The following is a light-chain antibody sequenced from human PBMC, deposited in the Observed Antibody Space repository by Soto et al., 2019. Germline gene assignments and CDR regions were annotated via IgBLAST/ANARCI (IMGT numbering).Light chain of an antibody. CDR1: SSDVGGYNY. V-gene: IGLV2-14*01. CDR3: SSYTSSSTRV. Sequence: QSALTQPASVSGSPGQSITISCTGTSSDVGGYNYVSWYQQHPGKAPKLMIYEVSYRPSGVSIRFSGSKSGNTASLTISGLQAEDEADYYCSSYTSSSTRVFGTGTKVTVL. CDR2: EVS. J-gene: IGLJ1*01.